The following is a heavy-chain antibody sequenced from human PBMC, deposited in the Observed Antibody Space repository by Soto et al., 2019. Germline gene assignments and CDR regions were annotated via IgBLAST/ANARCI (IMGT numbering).Heavy chain of an antibody. V-gene: IGHV3-66*01. CDR1: GFSFSNTY. CDR2: IYSDGST. Sequence: GGSLRLSCAASGFSFSNTYMTWVRQTPGKGLEWVVVIYSDGSTYYADSVKGRFTVSRDNSKNTLYLQMNGLEVDDTAVYYCARAADYWGQGTLVTVSS. J-gene: IGHJ4*02. CDR3: ARAADY.